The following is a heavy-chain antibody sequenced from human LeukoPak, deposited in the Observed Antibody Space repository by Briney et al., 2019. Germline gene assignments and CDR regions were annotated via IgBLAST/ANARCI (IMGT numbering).Heavy chain of an antibody. CDR3: AKGPPSRITARAPYYFYYMDV. CDR2: MNPNSGNT. CDR1: GYTFTSYD. J-gene: IGHJ6*03. D-gene: IGHD6-13*01. V-gene: IGHV1-8*03. Sequence: ASVKVSCKASGYTFTSYDINWVRQATGQGLEWMGWMNPNSGNTGYAQKFQGRVTITRNTSISTAYMELSSLRSEDTAVYYCAKGPPSRITARAPYYFYYMDVWGQGTTVTVSS.